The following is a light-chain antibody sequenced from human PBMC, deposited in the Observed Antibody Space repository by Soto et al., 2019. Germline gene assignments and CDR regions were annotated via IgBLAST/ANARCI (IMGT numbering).Light chain of an antibody. J-gene: IGKJ1*01. V-gene: IGKV1-5*01. CDR2: DAS. CDR3: QQYQSYSKT. CDR1: QRISSW. Sequence: DIQMTQSPSTLSASVGDRVTITCRASQRISSWLAWYQQKPGIAPKVLIYDASSLESGVPSRFSGSGFGTEFTLTITRLQPDDFATYYCQQYQSYSKTFGQGTKVEIK.